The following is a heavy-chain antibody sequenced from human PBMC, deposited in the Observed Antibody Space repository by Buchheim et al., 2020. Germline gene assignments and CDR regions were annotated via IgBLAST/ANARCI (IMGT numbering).Heavy chain of an antibody. D-gene: IGHD3-10*01. Sequence: EVQLVESGGGLVQPGGSLRLSCAASGFTFSSYEMNWVRQAPGKGLEWVSYISSSGRTIYYADSVKGRFIISRDNAKKSLYLQMNSLRAEDTALYYCARAGGPYYYGFDYWGQGTL. CDR1: GFTFSSYE. J-gene: IGHJ4*02. V-gene: IGHV3-48*03. CDR2: ISSSGRTI. CDR3: ARAGGPYYYGFDY.